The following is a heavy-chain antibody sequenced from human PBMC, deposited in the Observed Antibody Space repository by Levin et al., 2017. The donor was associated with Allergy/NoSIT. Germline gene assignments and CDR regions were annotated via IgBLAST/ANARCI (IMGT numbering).Heavy chain of an antibody. V-gene: IGHV4-59*08. CDR3: ARHHANCECAWGPDACDT. CDR2: IYYSGST. CDR1: GGSISSFY. D-gene: IGHD1-14*01. Sequence: SETLSLTCTVSGGSISSFYWSWIRQPPGKNLEWIGYIYYSGSTYYNPSLKSRVTISVDTSKNQLSLRLRSVTAADTAVYYCARHHANCECAWGPDACDTWGQGTLVTVSS. J-gene: IGHJ5*02.